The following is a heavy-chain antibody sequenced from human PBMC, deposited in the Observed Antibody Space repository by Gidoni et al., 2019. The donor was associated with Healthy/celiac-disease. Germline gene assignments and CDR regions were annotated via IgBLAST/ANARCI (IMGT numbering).Heavy chain of an antibody. CDR2: INHSGST. CDR1: GGSFRGSY. V-gene: IGHV4-34*01. Sequence: QVQLQQWGAGLLKPSETLSLTCAVYGGSFRGSYWSWIRQPTGKGLEWIGEINHSGSTNYNPSLKSRVTISVDTSKNQFSLKLRSVTAADTAVYYCASSRTITLFGVGYYYYYGMDVWGKGTTVTVSS. CDR3: ASSRTITLFGVGYYYYYGMDV. D-gene: IGHD3-3*01. J-gene: IGHJ6*04.